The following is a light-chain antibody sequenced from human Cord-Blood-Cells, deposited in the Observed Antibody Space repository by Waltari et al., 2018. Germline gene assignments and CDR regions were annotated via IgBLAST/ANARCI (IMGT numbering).Light chain of an antibody. J-gene: IGLJ1*01. V-gene: IGLV2-11*01. CDR2: DVS. CDR3: CSYAGSYTYV. CDR1: SSDVGGYNY. Sequence: QSALTQPRSVSGSPGQSVTISCTGTSSDVGGYNYVSWYQQHPGKAPTLMIYDVSKRPSGVPDRCSGVKSGNTASLTISGLQAEDEADYYCCSYAGSYTYVFGTGTKVTVL.